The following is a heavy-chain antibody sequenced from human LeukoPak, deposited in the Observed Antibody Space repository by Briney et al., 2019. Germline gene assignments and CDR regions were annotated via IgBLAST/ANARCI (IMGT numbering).Heavy chain of an antibody. V-gene: IGHV7-4-1*02. Sequence: ASVKVSCKASGYTFTSYAMNWVRQAPGQGLEWMGWINTNTGNPTYAQGFTGRFVFSLDTSVGTAYLQISSLKAEDTAVYYCARLSPTYYDFWSGYYTYYYYGMDVWGQGTTVTVSS. CDR1: GYTFTSYA. CDR2: INTNTGNP. CDR3: ARLSPTYYDFWSGYYTYYYYGMDV. D-gene: IGHD3-3*01. J-gene: IGHJ6*02.